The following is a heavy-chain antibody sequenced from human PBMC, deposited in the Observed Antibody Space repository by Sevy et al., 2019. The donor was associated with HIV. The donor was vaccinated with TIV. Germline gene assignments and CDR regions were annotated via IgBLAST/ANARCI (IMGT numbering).Heavy chain of an antibody. CDR3: TRDTWELLTGIAYYYSGMDV. V-gene: IGHV1-18*01. CDR1: GYNFNIYT. CDR2: ISPYDGDT. D-gene: IGHD1-26*01. Sequence: ASVKVSCQSSGYNFNIYTIHWVRQARGQGLEWVGRISPYDGDTDYTHNFHGRVSLIMDTSRNTAYLELTSLRSDDTAVYFCTRDTWELLTGIAYYYSGMDVWGQGTTVTVSS. J-gene: IGHJ6*02.